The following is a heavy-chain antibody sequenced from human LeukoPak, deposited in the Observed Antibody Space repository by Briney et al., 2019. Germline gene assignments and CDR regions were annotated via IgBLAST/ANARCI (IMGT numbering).Heavy chain of an antibody. Sequence: PGGSLRLPCAASGFTFSSYGMHWVRQAPGKGLEWVAYIQNDGSNEQYADSVKGRFSISRDSSKNILYLQMNSLIAEDTAVYYCAKDRCSNGIGCYYYYMDVWGKGTTVTISS. CDR1: GFTFSSYG. V-gene: IGHV3-30*02. J-gene: IGHJ6*03. CDR2: IQNDGSNE. D-gene: IGHD2-8*01. CDR3: AKDRCSNGIGCYYYYMDV.